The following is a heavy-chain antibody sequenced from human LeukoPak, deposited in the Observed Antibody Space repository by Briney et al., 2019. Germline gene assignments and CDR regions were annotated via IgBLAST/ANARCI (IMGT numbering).Heavy chain of an antibody. CDR3: TTVTPKYYYDSSGYYPADY. CDR1: GFTFSNYA. V-gene: IGHV3-23*01. J-gene: IGHJ4*02. CDR2: ISASGATT. D-gene: IGHD3-22*01. Sequence: GGSLRLSCAASGFTFSNYAMNWVRQAPGKGLEWVSGISASGATTYYADSVKGRFTISRDNSRNTLYLQMNSLKTEDTAVYYCTTVTPKYYYDSSGYYPADYWGQGTLVTVSS.